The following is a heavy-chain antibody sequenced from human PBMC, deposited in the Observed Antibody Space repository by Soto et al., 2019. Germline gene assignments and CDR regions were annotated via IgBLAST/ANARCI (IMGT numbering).Heavy chain of an antibody. V-gene: IGHV2-5*02. D-gene: IGHD6-19*01. J-gene: IGHJ4*02. CDR2: IYWDDDK. Sequence: QITLKESGPTLVKPTQTLTLTCTFSGFSLSTRGVGVGWIRQPPGKALEWLALIYWDDDKRYSPSLKSRLTITKDTSKNQVVLPMTNMDPVVTATYYSARDSSCSHGFDYWGQGTLVTVSS. CDR1: GFSLSTRGVG. CDR3: ARDSSCSHGFDY.